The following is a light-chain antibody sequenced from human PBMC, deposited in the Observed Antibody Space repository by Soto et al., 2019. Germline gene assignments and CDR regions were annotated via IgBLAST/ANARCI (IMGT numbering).Light chain of an antibody. CDR3: HQYGGSAQT. CDR1: QSVSNY. Sequence: EIVLTQSPGTLSLSLGERATLSCRASQSVSNYLAWYQRKPGQAPRLLIYGASSRATGIPDRFSGSGSGTDFTLTISRLEPEDFAVYYCHQYGGSAQTFGQGTKVQIQ. V-gene: IGKV3-20*01. J-gene: IGKJ1*01. CDR2: GAS.